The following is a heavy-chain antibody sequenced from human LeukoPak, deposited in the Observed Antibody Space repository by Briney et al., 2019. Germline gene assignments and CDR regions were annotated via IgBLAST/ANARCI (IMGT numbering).Heavy chain of an antibody. CDR2: IRYDGSNK. J-gene: IGHJ4*02. CDR1: GFTFSSYG. Sequence: GGSLRLSCAASGFTFSSYGMHWVRQAPGKGLEWVAFIRYDGSNKYYADSVKGRFTISRDNSKNTLYLQMNSLRAEDTAVYYCALSIAARRGLFDYWGQGTLVTVSS. CDR3: ALSIAARRGLFDY. V-gene: IGHV3-30*02. D-gene: IGHD6-6*01.